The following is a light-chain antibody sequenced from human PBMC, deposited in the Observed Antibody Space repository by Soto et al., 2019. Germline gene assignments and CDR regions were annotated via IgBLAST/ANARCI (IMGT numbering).Light chain of an antibody. J-gene: IGLJ2*01. CDR2: EVS. Sequence: QSALTQPASVSGSPGQSITISCTGTSSDVGAYNYVSWYQQHPGKAPKLMIFEVSDRPSGVSNRFSGSKSGNTASLTISGLQAEDEDDYYCSSYTSSNTLVFGGGTNLTVL. CDR3: SSYTSSNTLV. V-gene: IGLV2-14*01. CDR1: SSDVGAYNY.